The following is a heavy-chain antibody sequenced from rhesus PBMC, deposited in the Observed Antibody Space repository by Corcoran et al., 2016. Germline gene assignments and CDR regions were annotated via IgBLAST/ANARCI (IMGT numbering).Heavy chain of an antibody. CDR3: VKWGVLLGAFDF. V-gene: IGHV4-173*01. CDR2: ISGRDGST. CDR1: GGSISDNW. Sequence: QLQLQESGPGLVTPSETLSLTCAVSGGSISDNWWSWIRQPPGKGLAWIGRISGRDGSTSYNPSFQSRVTISTDTSKNHLSLKLISVTAADTAVYYCVKWGVLLGAFDFWGQGLRVTVSS. D-gene: IGHD5-24*01. J-gene: IGHJ3*01.